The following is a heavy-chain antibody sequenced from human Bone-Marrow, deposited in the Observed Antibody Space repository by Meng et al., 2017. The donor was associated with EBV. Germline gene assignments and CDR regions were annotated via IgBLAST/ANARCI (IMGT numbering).Heavy chain of an antibody. V-gene: IGHV4-4*02. CDR2: IYRSGST. J-gene: IGHJ4*02. CDR3: ARDEDHTGSFDY. D-gene: IGHD1-1*01. CDR1: GSSFSSDNW. Sequence: QGRIQWPGPGRVKPSDTLLVTFDISGSSFSSDNWWSLVRQPPGKGLEWIGKIYRSGSTNYKSSLKSRVTISMDKSKKQLSLKLTSVTAADTAVYFCARDEDHTGSFDYWGRGTLVTVSS.